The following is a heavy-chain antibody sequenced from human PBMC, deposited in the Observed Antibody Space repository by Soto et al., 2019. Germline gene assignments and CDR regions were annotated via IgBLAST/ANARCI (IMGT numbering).Heavy chain of an antibody. V-gene: IGHV3-23*01. D-gene: IGHD4-17*01. CDR1: GFTFNNYG. CDR2: ITDSGGST. J-gene: IGHJ4*02. CDR3: AKAATVVTLYYFDY. Sequence: EVQLLESGGGLVQPGGSLRLSCAASGFTFNNYGMSWVRQAPGKGLEWVSAITDSGGSTYYADSVKGRFTISRDNSKNTVYLQMNSLRAEDTAVHYCAKAATVVTLYYFDYWGQGTLVTVSS.